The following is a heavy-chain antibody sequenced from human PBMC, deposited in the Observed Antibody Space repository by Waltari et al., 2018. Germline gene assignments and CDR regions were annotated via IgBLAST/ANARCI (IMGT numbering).Heavy chain of an antibody. CDR3: AKSPYNRGDNRFHP. J-gene: IGHJ5*02. V-gene: IGHV3-23*01. D-gene: IGHD1-20*01. Sequence: EVQLLESGGGLVQPGGSLRLSCAASGFTFSSYAMSWVRQAPGKGLEWVSAITNTGGSTYYADSVKGRFNNFREKSKNPLFLQKKSPRAEDTGVYYCAKSPYNRGDNRFHPLGQGTPGTVPP. CDR2: ITNTGGST. CDR1: GFTFSSYA.